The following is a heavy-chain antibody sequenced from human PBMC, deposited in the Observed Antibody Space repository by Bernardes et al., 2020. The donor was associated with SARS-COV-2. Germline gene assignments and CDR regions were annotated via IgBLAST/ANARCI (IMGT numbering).Heavy chain of an antibody. D-gene: IGHD3-3*01. CDR3: AREGAGDYDFWSDTNWFDP. Sequence: GGSLRLSCAASGFTFSSYSMNWVRQAPGKGLEWVSSISSSSSYIYYADSVKGRFTISRDNAKNSLYLQMNSLRAEDTAVYYCAREGAGDYDFWSDTNWFDPWGQGTLVTVSS. V-gene: IGHV3-21*01. J-gene: IGHJ5*02. CDR1: GFTFSSYS. CDR2: ISSSSSYI.